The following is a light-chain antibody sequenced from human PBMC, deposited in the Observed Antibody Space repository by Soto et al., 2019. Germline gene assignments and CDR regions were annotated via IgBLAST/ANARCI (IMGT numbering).Light chain of an antibody. CDR2: SAS. CDR1: QTIIGNY. J-gene: IGKJ2*01. Sequence: DIVLTQSPGTLSLSPGERATLSCRATQTIIGNYLAWYQQKPGQAPRVLIHSASSRATGIPDRFSGSGSGTDFTLTISRLEPEDFAVYFCQQYGNTPPNAFGPGTKVDIK. CDR3: QQYGNTPPNA. V-gene: IGKV3-20*01.